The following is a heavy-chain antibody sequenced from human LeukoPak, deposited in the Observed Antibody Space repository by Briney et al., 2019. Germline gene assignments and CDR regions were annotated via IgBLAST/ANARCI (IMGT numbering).Heavy chain of an antibody. CDR2: INTNTGNP. V-gene: IGHV7-4-1*02. CDR1: GYTFTSYG. J-gene: IGHJ4*02. D-gene: IGHD5-24*01. CDR3: ARVRYGNNLDFDY. Sequence: GASVKVSCKASGYTFTSYGISWVRQAPGQGLEWMGWINTNTGNPTYAQAFTGRFVFSLDTSVSTAYLQISSLEAEDTAVYYCARVRYGNNLDFDYWGQGTLVTVSS.